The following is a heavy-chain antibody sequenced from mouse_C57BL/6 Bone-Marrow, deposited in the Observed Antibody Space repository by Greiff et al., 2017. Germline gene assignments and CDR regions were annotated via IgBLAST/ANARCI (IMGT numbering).Heavy chain of an antibody. D-gene: IGHD1-1*01. V-gene: IGHV1-55*01. J-gene: IGHJ1*03. Sequence: QVQLQQPGAELVKPGASVKMSCKASGYTFTSYWITWVKQRPGQGLEWIGDIYPGSGRTNYNEKFKSKATLTVDTSSSTAYMQLSSLTSEDSAVYYCARWYYGSSYYWYFDDWGTGTTVTVSS. CDR1: GYTFTSYW. CDR2: IYPGSGRT. CDR3: ARWYYGSSYYWYFDD.